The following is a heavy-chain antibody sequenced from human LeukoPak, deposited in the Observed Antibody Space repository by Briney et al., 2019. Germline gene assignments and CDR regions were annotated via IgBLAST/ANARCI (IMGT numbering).Heavy chain of an antibody. Sequence: GASVKISCKASGYTFSTYAMHWVRQAPGQRPEWMGWINAANGNIKYSQKFQGRVTITRDTSATTGYMELSSLTSEDTAVYYCAGDSTPRGRYYYYGMEVWGQGTTVTVSS. D-gene: IGHD2-15*01. CDR1: GYTFSTYA. CDR3: AGDSTPRGRYYYYGMEV. J-gene: IGHJ6*02. CDR2: INAANGNI. V-gene: IGHV1-3*01.